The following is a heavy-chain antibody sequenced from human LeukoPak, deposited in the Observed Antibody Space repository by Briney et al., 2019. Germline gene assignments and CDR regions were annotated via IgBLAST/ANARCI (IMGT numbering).Heavy chain of an antibody. V-gene: IGHV1-2*02. CDR2: INPDSGGT. CDR1: GYTFTGYY. CDR3: ARVRSWGGYVRGFDY. J-gene: IGHJ4*02. D-gene: IGHD5-12*01. Sequence: ASVKVSCKASGYTFTGYYMHWVRQAPGQALEWMGWINPDSGGTNYAQKFQGRVTMTRDTSISTAYMELSRLRSDDTAVYYCARVRSWGGYVRGFDYWGQGTLVTVSS.